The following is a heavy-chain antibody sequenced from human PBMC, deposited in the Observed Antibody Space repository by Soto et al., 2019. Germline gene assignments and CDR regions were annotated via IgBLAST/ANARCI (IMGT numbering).Heavy chain of an antibody. J-gene: IGHJ3*01. D-gene: IGHD1-26*01. Sequence: GVSLRLSCAASGFTFDQHAMHWLRQAPGKGLKWVSGISWNNGNIGYAASVKGRFTISRDNAKNSQYLQMERLRTEDTALYYCAKDILLGNSGSYPDALDVWGQGTMVTVS. CDR3: AKDILLGNSGSYPDALDV. CDR1: GFTFDQHA. V-gene: IGHV3-9*01. CDR2: ISWNNGNI.